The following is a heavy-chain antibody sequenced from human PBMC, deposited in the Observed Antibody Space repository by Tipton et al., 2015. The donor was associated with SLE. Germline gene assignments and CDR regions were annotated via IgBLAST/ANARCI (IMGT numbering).Heavy chain of an antibody. CDR3: ARDREDDAEAMFDY. V-gene: IGHV4-59*11. J-gene: IGHJ4*02. Sequence: TLSLTCSFSGASINSPYCSWIRQPPGQGLEWIGFVSYSGNTHYNPSLQSRLTISVDRSKNQFSLNLRSVTAADTAVYYCARDREDDAEAMFDYWGRGILVTVSS. CDR2: VSYSGNT. CDR1: GASINSPY. D-gene: IGHD3-3*01.